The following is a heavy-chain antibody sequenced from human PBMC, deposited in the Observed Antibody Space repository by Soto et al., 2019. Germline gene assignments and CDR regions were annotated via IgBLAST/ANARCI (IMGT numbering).Heavy chain of an antibody. CDR2: IIPIFGTA. CDR3: AREGSPRDYYYGMDV. D-gene: IGHD6-13*01. V-gene: IGHV1-69*06. Sequence: QVQLVQSGAEVKTPGSSVKVSCKASGGTFSSYAISWVRQAPGQGLEWTGGIIPIFGTANYAQKFQGRVTITADKSTSTAYRELSSLRSEDTAVYYCAREGSPRDYYYGMDVWGQGTTVTVSS. CDR1: GGTFSSYA. J-gene: IGHJ6*02.